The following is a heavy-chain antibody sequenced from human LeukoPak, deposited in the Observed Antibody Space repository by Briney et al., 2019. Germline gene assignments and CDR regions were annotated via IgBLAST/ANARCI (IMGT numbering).Heavy chain of an antibody. D-gene: IGHD2-15*01. CDR1: GGSFSGYY. J-gene: IGHJ6*02. CDR3: ARGLVVVVAATRGMDV. V-gene: IGHV4-34*01. CDR2: INHSGST. Sequence: PSETLSLTCAAYGGSFSGYYWSWIRQPPGKGLEWIGEINHSGSTNYNPSTKSRVTISVDTSRNQFSLRLSSVTAADTAVYYCARGLVVVVAATRGMDVWGQGTTVTVSS.